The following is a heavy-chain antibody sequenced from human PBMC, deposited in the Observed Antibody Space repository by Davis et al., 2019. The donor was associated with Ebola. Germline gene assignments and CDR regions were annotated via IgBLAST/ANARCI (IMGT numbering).Heavy chain of an antibody. Sequence: SLKISCAASGFTFDDYAMHWVRQAPGKGLEWVSGISWNSGSIGYADSVKGRFTISRDNAKNSLYLQMNSLRAEDTALYYCASTMRLHLGETYDYWGQGTLVTVSS. D-gene: IGHD3-16*01. V-gene: IGHV3-9*01. CDR2: ISWNSGSI. CDR3: ASTMRLHLGETYDY. J-gene: IGHJ4*02. CDR1: GFTFDDYA.